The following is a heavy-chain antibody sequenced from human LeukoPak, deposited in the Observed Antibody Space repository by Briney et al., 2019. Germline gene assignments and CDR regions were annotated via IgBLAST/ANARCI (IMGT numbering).Heavy chain of an antibody. D-gene: IGHD1-14*01. V-gene: IGHV1-18*01. Sequence: ASVKVSCKASGYTFTNYGISWVRQAPGQGLEWMGWISGNNGNTNYAQKFRGRVTMTTDTSTSTAYMELRSLRSDDTAVYYCARLKPGPLDPWGQGTLVTVSS. CDR1: GYTFTNYG. CDR2: ISGNNGNT. CDR3: ARLKPGPLDP. J-gene: IGHJ5*02.